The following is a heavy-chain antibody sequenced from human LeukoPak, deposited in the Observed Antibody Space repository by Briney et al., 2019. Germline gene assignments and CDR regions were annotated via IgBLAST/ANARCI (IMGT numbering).Heavy chain of an antibody. J-gene: IGHJ5*02. CDR1: GGSFSGYY. V-gene: IGHV4-34*01. D-gene: IGHD3-10*01. Sequence: SETLSLTCAVYGGSFSGYYWSWIRQPPGKGLEWIGEINHSGSTNYNPSLKSRVTISVDTSKNQFSLKLSSVTAADTAVYYCARAPIYFTMVRGVIQKNNWFDPWGQGTLVTVSS. CDR3: ARAPIYFTMVRGVIQKNNWFDP. CDR2: INHSGST.